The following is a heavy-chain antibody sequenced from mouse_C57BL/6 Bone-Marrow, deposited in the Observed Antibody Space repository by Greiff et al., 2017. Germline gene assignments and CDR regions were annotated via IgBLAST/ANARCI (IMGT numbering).Heavy chain of an antibody. V-gene: IGHV1-81*01. CDR2: IYPRSGNT. J-gene: IGHJ3*01. CDR3: GSCASFAY. CDR1: GYTFTSYG. Sequence: VKLQQPGTELVKPGASVKLSCKASGYTFTSYGISWVKQRPGQGLEWIGEIYPRSGNTYYNEKFKGKATLTADQSSSTAYMELRSLTSEDSAVYFCGSCASFAYWGQGTLVTVSA.